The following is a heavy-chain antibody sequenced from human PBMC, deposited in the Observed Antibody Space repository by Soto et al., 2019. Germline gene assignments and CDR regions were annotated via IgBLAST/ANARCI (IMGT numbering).Heavy chain of an antibody. D-gene: IGHD1-1*01. CDR2: IYHTGST. CDR1: GGSISTVGHY. V-gene: IGHV4-31*03. CDR3: ARATGTLRSRNWDY. Sequence: QVQLQESGPKLVKPSQTLSLTCSVSGGSISTVGHYWTWIRQPPGKGLEWIGSIYHTGSTYYSKSLRSRLTMSVDTSKSQFSLRLSSVTAADTAVYYCARATGTLRSRNWDYWGQGSLVTVSS. J-gene: IGHJ4*02.